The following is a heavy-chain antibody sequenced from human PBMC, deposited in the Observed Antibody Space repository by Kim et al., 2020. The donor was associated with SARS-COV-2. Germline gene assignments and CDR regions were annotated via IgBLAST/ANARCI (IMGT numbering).Heavy chain of an antibody. J-gene: IGHJ3*02. CDR1: GGSISSGGYY. D-gene: IGHD5-12*01. Sequence: SETLSLTCTVSGGSISSGGYYWSWIRQHPGKGLEWIGYIYYSGSTYYNPSLKSRVTISVDTSKNQFSLKLSSVTAADTAVYYCARDIQEGRWLQFSYAFDIWGQGTMVTVSS. CDR2: IYYSGST. CDR3: ARDIQEGRWLQFSYAFDI. V-gene: IGHV4-31*03.